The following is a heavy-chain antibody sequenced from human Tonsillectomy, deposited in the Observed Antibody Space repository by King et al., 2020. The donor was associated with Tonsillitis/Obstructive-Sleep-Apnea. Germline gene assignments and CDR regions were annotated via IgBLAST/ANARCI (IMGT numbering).Heavy chain of an antibody. CDR2: ISSSGSSI. J-gene: IGHJ4*02. CDR3: AREGHRRAIFGVITGYYFDL. V-gene: IGHV3-48*03. D-gene: IGHD3-3*01. Sequence: VQLVESGGGVVQPGRSLRLSCAASGFTFRAYEMNWVRQAPGRGLEWVSYISSSGSSIYYAESVKGRFTISRDNAKNSMYLHMNTLRPEDPAVYFCAREGHRRAIFGVITGYYFDLWGQGTLVTVSS. CDR1: GFTFRAYE.